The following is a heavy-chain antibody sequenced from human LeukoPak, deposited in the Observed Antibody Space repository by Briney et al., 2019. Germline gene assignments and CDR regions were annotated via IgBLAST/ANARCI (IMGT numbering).Heavy chain of an antibody. D-gene: IGHD3-22*01. J-gene: IGHJ4*02. CDR1: GFTFNTFG. CDR3: AREGGYYDSSGYYDY. Sequence: PGGSLRLSCAASGFTFNTFGMHWVRQAPGKGLEWVSSISSSSSYIYYADSVKGRFTISRDNAKNSLYLQMNSLRAEDTAVYYCAREGGYYDSSGYYDYWGQGTLVTVSS. V-gene: IGHV3-21*01. CDR2: ISSSSSYI.